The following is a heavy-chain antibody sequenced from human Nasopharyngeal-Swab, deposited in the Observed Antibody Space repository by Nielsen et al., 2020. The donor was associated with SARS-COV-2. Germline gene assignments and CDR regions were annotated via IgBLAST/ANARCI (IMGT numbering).Heavy chain of an antibody. J-gene: IGHJ3*02. Sequence: GESLKISCVASGFLFSRYDMHWVRQAPGKGLEYVSTINDYEDRLYYADSVKGRFTISRDNSKNTLYLQMSSLRAEDTAVYWCVKDLRGKYAFEIWGQGTLVTVSS. CDR1: GFLFSRYD. D-gene: IGHD3-16*01. CDR2: INDYEDRL. V-gene: IGHV3-64D*06. CDR3: VKDLRGKYAFEI.